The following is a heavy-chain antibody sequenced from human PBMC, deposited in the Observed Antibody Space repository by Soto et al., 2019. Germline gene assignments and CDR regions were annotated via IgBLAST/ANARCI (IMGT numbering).Heavy chain of an antibody. CDR3: ARLKQWLVLYYYYYGMDV. CDR2: IYHSGST. V-gene: IGHV4-4*02. Sequence: SETLSLTCAVSGGSISSSNWWSWVRQPPGKGLEWIGEIYHSGSTNYNPSLKSRVTISVDKSKNQFSLKLSSVTAADTAVYYCARLKQWLVLYYYYYGMDVWGQGTTVTVSS. D-gene: IGHD6-19*01. CDR1: GGSISSSNW. J-gene: IGHJ6*02.